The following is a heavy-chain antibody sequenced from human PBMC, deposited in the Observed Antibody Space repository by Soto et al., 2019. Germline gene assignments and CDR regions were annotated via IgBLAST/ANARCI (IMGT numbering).Heavy chain of an antibody. D-gene: IGHD7-27*01. V-gene: IGHV3-9*01. CDR3: AKDLTGEEEYYFDY. Sequence: GGSLRLSCAASGFTFDDYAMHWVRQAPGKGLEWVSGISWNNGSIGYADSVKGRFTISRDNAKNSLYLQMNSLRAEDTALYYCAKDLTGEEEYYFDYWGQGTLVTVSS. CDR2: ISWNNGSI. J-gene: IGHJ4*02. CDR1: GFTFDDYA.